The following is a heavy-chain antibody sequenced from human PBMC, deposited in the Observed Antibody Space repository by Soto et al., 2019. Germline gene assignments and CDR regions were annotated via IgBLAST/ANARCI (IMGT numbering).Heavy chain of an antibody. V-gene: IGHV1-18*01. Sequence: ASVKVSCKASGYTFTSYGISWVRQAPGQGLEWMGWISAYNGNTNYAQKLQGRVTMTTDTSTSTAYMELRSLRSDDTAVYYCARDFLGIAARGRFDPWGQGTLVTVSS. CDR1: GYTFTSYG. J-gene: IGHJ5*02. CDR2: ISAYNGNT. D-gene: IGHD6-6*01. CDR3: ARDFLGIAARGRFDP.